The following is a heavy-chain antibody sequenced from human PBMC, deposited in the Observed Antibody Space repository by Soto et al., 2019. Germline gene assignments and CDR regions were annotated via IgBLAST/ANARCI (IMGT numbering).Heavy chain of an antibody. Sequence: SETLSLTCTVSGGSISSYYWSWIRQPPGKGLEWIGYIYYSGSTNYNPSLKSRVTISVDTSKNQFSLKLSSVTAADTAVYYCARHESNSSGYYDYWGQGTLVTVS. J-gene: IGHJ4*02. CDR3: ARHESNSSGYYDY. CDR2: IYYSGST. CDR1: GGSISSYY. D-gene: IGHD6-19*01. V-gene: IGHV4-59*08.